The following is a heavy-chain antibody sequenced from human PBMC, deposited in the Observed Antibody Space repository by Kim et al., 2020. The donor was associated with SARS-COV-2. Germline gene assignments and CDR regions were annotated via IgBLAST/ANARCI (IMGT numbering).Heavy chain of an antibody. J-gene: IGHJ6*02. CDR2: IDPSDSYT. D-gene: IGHD3-10*01. CDR1: GYSFTSYW. Sequence: GESLKISCKGSGYSFTSYWISWVRQMPGKGLEWMGRIDPSDSYTNYSPSFQGHVTISADKSISTAYLQWSSLKASDTAMYYCARLWFGELDYYGMDVWGQGTTVTVSS. V-gene: IGHV5-10-1*01. CDR3: ARLWFGELDYYGMDV.